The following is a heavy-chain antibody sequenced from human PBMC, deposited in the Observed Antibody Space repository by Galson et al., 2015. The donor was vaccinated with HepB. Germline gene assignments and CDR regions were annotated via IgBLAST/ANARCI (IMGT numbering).Heavy chain of an antibody. V-gene: IGHV3-23*01. CDR2: IDANAGGT. Sequence: SLRLSCAASGFTFSSHAMGWVRQAPGKGLEWVSGIDANAGGTFYANSVKGRFTISRDNSKNTLYLQMNSLRADDTAVYYCAKGGSGSYYSQFDWWGQGTLVTVSS. D-gene: IGHD1-26*01. CDR1: GFTFSSHA. J-gene: IGHJ4*02. CDR3: AKGGSGSYYSQFDW.